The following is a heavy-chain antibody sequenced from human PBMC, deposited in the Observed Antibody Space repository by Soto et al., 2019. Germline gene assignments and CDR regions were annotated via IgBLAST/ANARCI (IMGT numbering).Heavy chain of an antibody. V-gene: IGHV3-21*04. J-gene: IGHJ4*02. D-gene: IGHD2-2*01. CDR3: ARDGSGAAANPYFDY. CDR2: ISTSSTYR. CDR1: GFTFSSYT. Sequence: GSLRLSCAASGFTFSSYTMHWVRQAPGKGLEWVSSISTSSTYRYIADSVTGRFTISRDNAQNSLYLQMTSLRAEDTAVYYCARDGSGAAANPYFDYWGQGILVTVSS.